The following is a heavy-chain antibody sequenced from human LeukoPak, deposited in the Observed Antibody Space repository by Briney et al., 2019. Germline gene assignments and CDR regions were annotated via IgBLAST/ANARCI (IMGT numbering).Heavy chain of an antibody. J-gene: IGHJ4*02. CDR1: GYTFTNYD. V-gene: IGHV1-8*01. CDR2: MNPNSGNT. CDR3: ARVNCSSTSCRSKFLDY. D-gene: IGHD2-2*01. Sequence: ASVTVTCKCSGYTFTNYDINWVRQATAQGLEWMGWMNPNSGNTGYAQKFQDRVTMTRNTSISTAYMELSSLRSEDTAFYYCARVNCSSTSCRSKFLDYWGQGALVTVSS.